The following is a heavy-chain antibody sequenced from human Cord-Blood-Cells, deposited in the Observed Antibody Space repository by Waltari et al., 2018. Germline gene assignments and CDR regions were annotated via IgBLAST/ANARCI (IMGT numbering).Heavy chain of an antibody. D-gene: IGHD2-2*01. Sequence: EVQLVESGGGLVKPGGSLRLSCAASGFTFSSYSMNWVRQAPGKGLEWVSSISSSRSDMYYADSVKGRLTISRDNAKSALYLEMNSLRSEDTAVYYCVRDRVGCFRTSCYYDYYGMDVWGQGTTVTGSS. CDR3: VRDRVGCFRTSCYYDYYGMDV. J-gene: IGHJ6*02. CDR1: GFTFSSYS. CDR2: ISSSRSDM. V-gene: IGHV3-21*01.